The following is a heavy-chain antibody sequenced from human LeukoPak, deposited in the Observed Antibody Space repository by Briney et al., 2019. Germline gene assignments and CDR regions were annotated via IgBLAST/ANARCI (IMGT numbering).Heavy chain of an antibody. CDR3: ARTHPYYYDSSGYPYYFDY. Sequence: SGTLSLTCAVSGGSISSSNWWSWVRQPPGKGLEWIGEIYHSGSTNYNPSLKSRVTISVDKSKNQFSLKLSSVTAADTAAYYCARTHPYYYDSSGYPYYFDYWGQGTLVTVSS. D-gene: IGHD3-22*01. CDR1: GGSISSSNW. V-gene: IGHV4-4*02. J-gene: IGHJ4*02. CDR2: IYHSGST.